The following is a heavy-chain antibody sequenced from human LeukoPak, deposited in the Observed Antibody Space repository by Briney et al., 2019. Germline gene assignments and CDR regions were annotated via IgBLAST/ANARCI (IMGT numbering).Heavy chain of an antibody. D-gene: IGHD3-16*01. CDR3: ARPLGGRGDYYYYYMDV. CDR2: INPSGGST. CDR1: GYTFTSYY. Sequence: ASVNLSCKASGYTFTSYYMHWVRQAPGQGLEWMGIINPSGGSTSYAQKFQGRVTMTRDTSTSTVYMELSSLRSEDTAVYYCARPLGGRGDYYYYYMDVWGKGTTVTVSS. V-gene: IGHV1-46*01. J-gene: IGHJ6*03.